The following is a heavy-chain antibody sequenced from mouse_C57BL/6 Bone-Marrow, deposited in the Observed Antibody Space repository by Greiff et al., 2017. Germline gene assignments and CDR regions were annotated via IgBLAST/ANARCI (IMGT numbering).Heavy chain of an antibody. CDR3: ARTMITWDY. CDR2: ISSGGSYT. V-gene: IGHV5-6*01. D-gene: IGHD2-4*01. J-gene: IGHJ2*01. Sequence: EVQGVESGGDLVKPGGSLKFSCAASGFTFSSYGMPWVRQTPDKRLEWVATISSGGSYTYYPDSVKGRFTISRDNAKNTLYLQMSSLKSEDTAMYYCARTMITWDYWGQGTTLTVSS. CDR1: GFTFSSYG.